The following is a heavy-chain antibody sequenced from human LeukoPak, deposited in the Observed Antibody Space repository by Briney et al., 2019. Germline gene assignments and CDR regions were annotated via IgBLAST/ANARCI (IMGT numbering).Heavy chain of an antibody. CDR3: ARRGSGPQRAFDI. CDR2: IYYSGST. Sequence: SETLSLTCTVSGGSISSSSYYWGWIRQPPGKGLEWIGSIYYSGSTYYNPSLKSRVTISIDTSKNQFSLKLSSVTAADTAVYYCARRGSGPQRAFDIWGQGTMVTVSS. D-gene: IGHD2-15*01. V-gene: IGHV4-39*01. J-gene: IGHJ3*02. CDR1: GGSISSSSYY.